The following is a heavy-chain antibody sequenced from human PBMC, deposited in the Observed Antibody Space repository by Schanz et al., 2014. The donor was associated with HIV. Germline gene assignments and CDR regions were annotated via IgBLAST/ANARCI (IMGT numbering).Heavy chain of an antibody. Sequence: VQLVESGGGLVQPGRSLRLSCAASGFTFSSYGMHWVRQAPGKGLEWVAVIWYDGSNKDYADSVKGRFTISRDNSKNTLFLQMNSLRAEDTAVYYCAKDGSWEAFDVFDIWGQGTMVTVSS. CDR2: IWYDGSNK. CDR1: GFTFSSYG. D-gene: IGHD1-26*01. V-gene: IGHV3-30*18. J-gene: IGHJ3*02. CDR3: AKDGSWEAFDVFDI.